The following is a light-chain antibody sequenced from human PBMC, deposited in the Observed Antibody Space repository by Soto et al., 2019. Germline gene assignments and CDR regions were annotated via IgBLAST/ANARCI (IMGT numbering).Light chain of an antibody. J-gene: IGKJ3*01. CDR1: QSVSNTY. Sequence: EIVLTQSPGTLSLSPGERATLSCRASQSVSNTYLAWYQQKPGQAPRLHIYDASSRATGIPDRFSGSGSGTDFTLTISRLEPEDFAVYYCQQYGRSPGLFTFGPGTKVDIK. CDR2: DAS. CDR3: QQYGRSPGLFT. V-gene: IGKV3-20*01.